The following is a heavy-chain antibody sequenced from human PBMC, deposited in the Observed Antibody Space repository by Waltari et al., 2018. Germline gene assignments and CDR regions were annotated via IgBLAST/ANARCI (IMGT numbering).Heavy chain of an antibody. CDR2: INHSGST. Sequence: QVQLQQWGAGLLKPSETLSLTFAVHGGSFSGYYWSWIRQPPGKGLEWIGEINHSGSTNYNPSLKSRVTISVDTSKNQFSLKLSSVTAADTAVYYCARGPWRLERSFDYWGQGTLVTVSS. CDR3: ARGPWRLERSFDY. CDR1: GGSFSGYY. D-gene: IGHD1-1*01. V-gene: IGHV4-34*01. J-gene: IGHJ4*02.